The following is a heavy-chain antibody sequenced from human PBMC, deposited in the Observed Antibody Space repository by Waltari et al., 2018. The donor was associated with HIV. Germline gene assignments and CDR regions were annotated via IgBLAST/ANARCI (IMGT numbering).Heavy chain of an antibody. CDR3: AKGPFDY. J-gene: IGHJ4*02. Sequence: EVQLVESGGGLVQSGRSLRLSCAASGFTFDDYAMHWVRQPPGKGLEGVSGISWNSGSIAYEDSVKGRFTISRDNAKNSLYLQMNSLRVEDTAFYYCAKGPFDYWGQGILVTVSS. V-gene: IGHV3-9*01. CDR1: GFTFDDYA. CDR2: ISWNSGSI.